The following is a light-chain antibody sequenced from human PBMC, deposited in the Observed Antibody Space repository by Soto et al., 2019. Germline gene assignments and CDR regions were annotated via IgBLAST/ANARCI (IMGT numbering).Light chain of an antibody. CDR3: QQRSNWPLT. CDR1: QSVSSY. Sequence: IGLSQFAATLSLSPVYGASLSFRASQSVSSYLAWYQQKPGQAPRLLIYDASNRATGIPARFSGSGSGTDFTLTISSLEPEDFAVYYCQQRSNWPLTFGGGTKVDIK. V-gene: IGKV3-11*01. CDR2: DAS. J-gene: IGKJ4*01.